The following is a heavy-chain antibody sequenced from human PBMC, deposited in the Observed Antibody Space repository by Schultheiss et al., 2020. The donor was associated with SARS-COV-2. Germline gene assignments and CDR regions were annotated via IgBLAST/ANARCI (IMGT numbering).Heavy chain of an antibody. D-gene: IGHD4-17*01. Sequence: GGSLRLSCAASGFTFSSYGMHWVRQAPGKGLEWVALISHDGDNKYYADSVKGRFTISRDNSKNTLYVQMNSLRAEDTAVYYCARVAMTTVTELDYWGQGTLVTVS. CDR2: ISHDGDNK. CDR3: ARVAMTTVTELDY. CDR1: GFTFSSYG. J-gene: IGHJ4*02. V-gene: IGHV3-30*03.